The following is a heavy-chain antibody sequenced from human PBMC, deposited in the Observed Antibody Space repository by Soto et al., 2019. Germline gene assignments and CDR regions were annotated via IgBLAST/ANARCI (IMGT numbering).Heavy chain of an antibody. CDR1: GYTFTGYY. D-gene: IGHD3-3*01. CDR3: ASAYYGGITIFGVVIDYYYYYGMDV. Sequence: ASVKVSCKASGYTFTGYYMHWVRQAPGQGLEWMGWINPNSGGTNYAQKFQGRVTMTRDTSISTAYMELSRLRSDDTAVYYCASAYYGGITIFGVVIDYYYYYGMDVWGQGTTVTVYS. CDR2: INPNSGGT. V-gene: IGHV1-2*02. J-gene: IGHJ6*02.